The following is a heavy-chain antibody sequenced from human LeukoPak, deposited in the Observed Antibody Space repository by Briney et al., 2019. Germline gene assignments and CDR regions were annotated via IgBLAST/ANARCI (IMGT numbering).Heavy chain of an antibody. V-gene: IGHV3-53*01. CDR2: IYSGGST. J-gene: IGHJ4*02. CDR1: GFTVSSNY. D-gene: IGHD3-22*01. CDR3: ARLLYYYDSSGYYETHDYFDY. Sequence: PGGSLRLSCAASGFTVSSNYMSWVCQAPGKGLEWVSVIYSGGSTYYADSVKGRFTISRDNSKNTLYLQMNSLRAEDTAVYYCARLLYYYDSSGYYETHDYFDYWGQGTLVTVSS.